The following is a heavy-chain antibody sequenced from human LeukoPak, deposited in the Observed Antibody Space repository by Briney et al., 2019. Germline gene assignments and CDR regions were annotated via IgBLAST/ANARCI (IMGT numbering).Heavy chain of an antibody. CDR1: GFTFSDYY. J-gene: IGHJ4*02. CDR2: ISSSGSTI. D-gene: IGHD3-22*01. Sequence: GGSLRLSCAASGFTFSDYYMSWIRQAPGKGLEWVSYISSSGSTIYYADSVKGRFTISRDNAKNSLYLQMNSLRAEDTAVYYCARDYYDSSGYYFFDYWGQGTLVTVSS. V-gene: IGHV3-11*01. CDR3: ARDYYDSSGYYFFDY.